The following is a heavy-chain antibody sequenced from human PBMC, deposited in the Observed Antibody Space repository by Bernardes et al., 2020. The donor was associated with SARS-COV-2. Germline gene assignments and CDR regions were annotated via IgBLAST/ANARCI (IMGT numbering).Heavy chain of an antibody. J-gene: IGHJ4*02. Sequence: GGSLRLSCTASGFIFSDSYMSWIRQAPGKGLEWISYISGETGYTNYAGSVKGRFTISRDNARNSLYLQMNNLRAEDTAVYYCIKDFTGEEDYWGQGTLVTVSS. CDR3: IKDFTGEEDY. CDR1: GFIFSDSY. V-gene: IGHV3-11*06. CDR2: ISGETGYT.